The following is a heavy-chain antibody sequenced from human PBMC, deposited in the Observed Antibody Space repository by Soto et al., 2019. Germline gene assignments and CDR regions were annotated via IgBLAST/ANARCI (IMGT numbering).Heavy chain of an antibody. CDR2: VYYSGST. D-gene: IGHD3-9*01. Sequence: PSETLSLTCTVSGGSISSRRYSWGWVRQPPGKGLEWIGSVYYSGSTYYNPSLESRVTISVDKSKNQFSLKLMSLSAADTAVYYCGRLEGLATISYYFDYWGQGALVTVSS. J-gene: IGHJ4*02. CDR3: GRLEGLATISYYFDY. CDR1: GGSISSRRYS. V-gene: IGHV4-39*01.